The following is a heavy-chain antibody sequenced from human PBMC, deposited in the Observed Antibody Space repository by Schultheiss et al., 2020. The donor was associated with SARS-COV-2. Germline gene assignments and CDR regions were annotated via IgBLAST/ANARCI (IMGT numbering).Heavy chain of an antibody. D-gene: IGHD2-2*01. CDR2: ISSSSSYI. V-gene: IGHV3-21*01. CDR3: ARGVPAAPWYYYYYMDV. Sequence: GGSLRLSCEASGFIFSNYDMSWVRQAPGKGLEWVSSISSSSSYIYYADSVKGRFTISRDNAKNSLYLQMNSLRAEDTAVYYCARGVPAAPWYYYYYMDVWGKGTTVTVSS. CDR1: GFIFSNYD. J-gene: IGHJ6*03.